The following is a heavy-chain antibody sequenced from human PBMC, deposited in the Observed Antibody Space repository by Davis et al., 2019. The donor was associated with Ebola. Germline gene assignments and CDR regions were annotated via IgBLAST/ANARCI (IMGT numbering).Heavy chain of an antibody. J-gene: IGHJ4*02. D-gene: IGHD3-3*01. CDR3: AKGGYDFRSGYTRTPYYAFEK. V-gene: IGHV3-53*01. Sequence: GESLKISCTASGFSVDNNYMIWVRQTPRKGLEWVSVIYSDGRTFYADSVKGRFTIFRDSSKNTLSLQMSSLRADDTAMYHCAKGGYDFRSGYTRTPYYAFEKWGQGTLVTVSS. CDR2: IYSDGRT. CDR1: GFSVDNNY.